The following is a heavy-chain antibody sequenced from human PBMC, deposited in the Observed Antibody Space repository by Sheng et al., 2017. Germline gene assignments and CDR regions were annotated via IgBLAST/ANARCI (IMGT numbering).Heavy chain of an antibody. CDR3: AKEPWYSSGWYLVY. CDR2: IRYDGSNK. J-gene: IGHJ4*02. V-gene: IGHV3-30*02. D-gene: IGHD6-19*01. CDR1: GFTFSSYG. Sequence: ESGGGVVQPGGSLRLSCAASGFTFSSYGMHWVRQAPGKGLEWVAFIRYDGSNKYYADSVKGRFTISRDNSKNTLYLQMNSLRAEDTAVYYCAKEPWYSSGWYLVYWGQGTLVTVSS.